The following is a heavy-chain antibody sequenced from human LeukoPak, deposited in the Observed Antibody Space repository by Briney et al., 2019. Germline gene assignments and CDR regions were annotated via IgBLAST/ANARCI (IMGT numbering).Heavy chain of an antibody. CDR1: GFNVSNNY. CDR3: ARRGDGGRSFDY. J-gene: IGHJ4*02. CDR2: IYSSGST. D-gene: IGHD4-23*01. V-gene: IGHV3-53*01. Sequence: GGSLRLSCAASGFNVSNNYMTWVRQAPGKGLEWVSLIYSSGSTYYADSVKGRFTISRDNSKNTLHLQVNSLRAEDTAVYYCARRGDGGRSFDYWGQGTLVTVSS.